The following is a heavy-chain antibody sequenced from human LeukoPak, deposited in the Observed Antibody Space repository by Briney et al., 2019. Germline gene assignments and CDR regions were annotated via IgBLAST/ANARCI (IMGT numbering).Heavy chain of an antibody. CDR3: ARVQAVAGTDYYYYGMDA. D-gene: IGHD6-19*01. V-gene: IGHV1-46*01. CDR2: INPSGGST. CDR1: GYTFTSYY. J-gene: IGHJ6*02. Sequence: ASVKVSCKASGYTFTSYYMHWVRQAPGQGLEWMGIINPSGGSTSYAQKFQGRVTMTRDTSTSTVYMELSSLRSEDTAVYYCARVQAVAGTDYYYYGMDAWGQGTTVTVSS.